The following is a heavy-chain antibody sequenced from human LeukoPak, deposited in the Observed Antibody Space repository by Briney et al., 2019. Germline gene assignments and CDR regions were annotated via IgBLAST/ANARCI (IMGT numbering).Heavy chain of an antibody. Sequence: GESLKISCKGSGYSFTSYWIGWVRQMPGKGLEWMGIIYPGDSDTRYSPSFQGQVTISADKSISTAYLQWSSLKASDTAMYYCARQGLWGGYDPEYDYYMDVWGKGTTVTISS. D-gene: IGHD5-12*01. CDR1: GYSFTSYW. J-gene: IGHJ6*03. CDR3: ARQGLWGGYDPEYDYYMDV. V-gene: IGHV5-51*01. CDR2: IYPGDSDT.